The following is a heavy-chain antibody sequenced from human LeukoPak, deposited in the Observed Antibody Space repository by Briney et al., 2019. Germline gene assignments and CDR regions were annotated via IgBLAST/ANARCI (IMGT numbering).Heavy chain of an antibody. D-gene: IGHD3-3*01. CDR2: IRYDGSNK. Sequence: PGGSLRLSCAASGLTLSSYGMHWVRQAPGKGLEWVAFIRYDGSNKYYADSVKGRFIISRDNSKNALYLQMSSLRAEDTAVYYCAKDREYDFWSGYFDYWGQGTLVTVSS. CDR3: AKDREYDFWSGYFDY. J-gene: IGHJ4*02. CDR1: GLTLSSYG. V-gene: IGHV3-30*02.